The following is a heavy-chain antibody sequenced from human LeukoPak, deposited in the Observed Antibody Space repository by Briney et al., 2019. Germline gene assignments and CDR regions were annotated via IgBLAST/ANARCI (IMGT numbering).Heavy chain of an antibody. V-gene: IGHV4-4*02. D-gene: IGHD3-10*01. CDR3: TRSSGSYYMFDY. CDR1: GGSISSSNW. CDR2: IYHSGST. Sequence: QPSGTLSLTCAVSGGSISSSNWWSWVRQPPGKGLEWIGEIYHSGSTNYNPSLKSRVTISIDKSKNQFSLKLSSVTAADTAVYYCTRSSGSYYMFDYWGQGTLVTVSS. J-gene: IGHJ4*02.